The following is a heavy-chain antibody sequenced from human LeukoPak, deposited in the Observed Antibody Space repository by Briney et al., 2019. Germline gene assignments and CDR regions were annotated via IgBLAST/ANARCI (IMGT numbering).Heavy chain of an antibody. CDR1: GGSISSSSYY. V-gene: IGHV4-39*01. J-gene: IGHJ4*02. D-gene: IGHD4-23*01. Sequence: SETLSLTCTVSGGSISSSSYYWGWIRQPPGKGLEWIGSIYYSGSTYYNPSLKSRVTISVDTSKNQFSLKLSSVTAADTAVYYCARLGKTVVTLDYWGQGTLVTVFS. CDR2: IYYSGST. CDR3: ARLGKTVVTLDY.